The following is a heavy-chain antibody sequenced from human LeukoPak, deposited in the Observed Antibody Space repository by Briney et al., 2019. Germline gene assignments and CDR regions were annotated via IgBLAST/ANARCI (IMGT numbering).Heavy chain of an antibody. Sequence: GGSLRLSCAASGFTFDDRGVSWVRQAPGKGLEWVSGINWNGDSTGYADSVKGRFTISRDNAKNSLYLQMNSLRAEDTALYHWTRGNVAAATAILYFDYWGQGTLVTVSS. CDR1: GFTFDDRG. CDR2: INWNGDST. CDR3: TRGNVAAATAILYFDY. J-gene: IGHJ4*02. D-gene: IGHD6-13*01. V-gene: IGHV3-20*01.